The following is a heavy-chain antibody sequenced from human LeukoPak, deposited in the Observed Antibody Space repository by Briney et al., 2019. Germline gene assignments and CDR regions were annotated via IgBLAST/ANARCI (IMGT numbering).Heavy chain of an antibody. CDR2: IRYDGSNK. CDR1: GFTFSSYG. V-gene: IGHV3-30*02. J-gene: IGHJ6*03. D-gene: IGHD2-21*01. Sequence: GGSLRLSCAASGFTFSSYGMHWVRQAPGKGLEWVAFIRYDGSNKYDADSVKGRFTISRDNSKNTLYLQMNSLRAEDTAVYYCAKDIRYDNNYMDVWGKGTTVTISS. CDR3: AKDIRYDNNYMDV.